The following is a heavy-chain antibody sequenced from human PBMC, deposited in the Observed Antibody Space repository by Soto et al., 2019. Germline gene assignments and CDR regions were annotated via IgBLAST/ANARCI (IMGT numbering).Heavy chain of an antibody. V-gene: IGHV3-23*01. CDR1: GFTFSSYA. D-gene: IGHD4-4*01. J-gene: IGHJ6*03. CDR2: ISGSGGST. Sequence: GGSLRLSCAASGFTFSSYAMSWVRQAPGKGLEWVSAISGSGGSTYYADSVKGRFTISRDNSKNTLYLQMNSLRAKDTAVYYCAKENSNYRVYFYYYMDVWGKGTTVTVSS. CDR3: AKENSNYRVYFYYYMDV.